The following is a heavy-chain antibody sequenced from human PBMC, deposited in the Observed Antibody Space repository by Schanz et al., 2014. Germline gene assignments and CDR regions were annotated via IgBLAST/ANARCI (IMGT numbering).Heavy chain of an antibody. CDR2: ISGSGGST. J-gene: IGHJ3*02. V-gene: IGHV3-23*01. D-gene: IGHD2-21*01. CDR3: ARDGYSVVVISPTESFDI. Sequence: EVQLLESGGGLVQPGGSPRLSCAASGFTFSSYAMSWVRQAPGKGLEWVSAISGSGGSTYYADSVKSRFTISRDNSRNTLYLQMNSLRAEDTAVYYCARDGYSVVVISPTESFDIWGQGTMVTVSP. CDR1: GFTFSSYA.